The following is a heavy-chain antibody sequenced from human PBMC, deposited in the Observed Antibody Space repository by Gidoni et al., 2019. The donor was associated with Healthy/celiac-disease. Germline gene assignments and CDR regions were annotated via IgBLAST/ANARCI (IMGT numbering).Heavy chain of an antibody. J-gene: IGHJ4*02. CDR1: GGTCSSYA. CDR3: ARARYYDSSGYRWWFDY. CDR2: IIPIFGTA. V-gene: IGHV1-69*01. Sequence: QVQLVQSGAAVKKPGSSVKVYCKASGGTCSSYAISWVRQAPGQGLEWMGGIIPIFGTANYAQKFQGRVTITADESTSTAYMELSSLISEDTAVYYCARARYYDSSGYRWWFDYWGQGTLVTVSS. D-gene: IGHD3-22*01.